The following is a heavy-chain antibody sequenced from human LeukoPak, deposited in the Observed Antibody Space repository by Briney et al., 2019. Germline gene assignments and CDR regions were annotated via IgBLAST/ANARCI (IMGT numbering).Heavy chain of an antibody. CDR1: GYSISSGYY. CDR2: IYYSGST. Sequence: SETLSLTCAVSGYSISSGYYWGWIRQPPGKGLEWIGSIYYSGSTYYNPSLKSRVTISVDTSKNQFSLKLSSVTAADTAVYYCASRLGYCSSTSCGTLDYWGQGTLVTVSS. V-gene: IGHV4-38-2*01. D-gene: IGHD2-2*01. J-gene: IGHJ4*02. CDR3: ASRLGYCSSTSCGTLDY.